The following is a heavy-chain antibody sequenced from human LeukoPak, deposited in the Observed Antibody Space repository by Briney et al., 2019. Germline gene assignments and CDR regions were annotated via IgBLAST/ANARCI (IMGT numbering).Heavy chain of an antibody. J-gene: IGHJ4*02. CDR1: GGSFSGYY. CDR3: ARHRKLFFAATYFDY. CDR2: INHSGST. V-gene: IGHV4-34*01. Sequence: SETLSLTCAVYGGSFSGYYWSWIRQPPGKGLEWIGEINHSGSTNYNPSLKSRVTISVDTSKNQFSLKLSSVTAADTAVYYCARHRKLFFAATYFDYWGQGTLVTVSS. D-gene: IGHD2-15*01.